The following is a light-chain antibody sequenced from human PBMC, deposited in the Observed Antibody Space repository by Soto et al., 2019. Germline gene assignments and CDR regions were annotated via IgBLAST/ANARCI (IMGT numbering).Light chain of an antibody. Sequence: QSVLTQPASVSGSPGQSITISCTGSSSDVGGYSYVSWYQQHPGDAPKLMIFHVTNRPSGVSDRFSGSKSGNTASLTISGLQAEDEADYYCSSYTSSTAYISGTGTKVTVL. J-gene: IGLJ1*01. CDR2: HVT. CDR1: SSDVGGYSY. CDR3: SSYTSSTAYI. V-gene: IGLV2-14*03.